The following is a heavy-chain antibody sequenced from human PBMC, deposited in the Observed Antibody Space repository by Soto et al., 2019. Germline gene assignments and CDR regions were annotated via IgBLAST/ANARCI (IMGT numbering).Heavy chain of an antibody. V-gene: IGHV1-18*01. D-gene: IGHD2-2*01. CDR1: NYTFITYG. Sequence: ASVKVSCKASNYTFITYGITWVRQAPGQGLEWVGWITPYNGNTNYGQNFQGRVTTTADTSTSTAYMELGSLTTDDTAVYYCARDTSFYFDYWGQGTRVTVSS. CDR3: ARDTSFYFDY. CDR2: ITPYNGNT. J-gene: IGHJ4*02.